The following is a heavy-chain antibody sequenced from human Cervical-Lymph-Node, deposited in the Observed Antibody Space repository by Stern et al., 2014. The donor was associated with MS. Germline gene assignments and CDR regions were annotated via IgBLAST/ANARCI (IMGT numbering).Heavy chain of an antibody. V-gene: IGHV1-46*02. CDR2: SSPSAGRT. J-gene: IGHJ6*02. CDR3: ARVGIVGARGMDV. Sequence: VQLEESGAEVKKPGASVNISCTASGFAFNVYYIHWARQAPAQGLEWMGMSSPSAGRTTYSPKFQGRITVTRDTSTTTVYMELSSLTSADTAVYYCARVGIVGARGMDVWGQGTTVTVSS. CDR1: GFAFNVYY. D-gene: IGHD1-26*01.